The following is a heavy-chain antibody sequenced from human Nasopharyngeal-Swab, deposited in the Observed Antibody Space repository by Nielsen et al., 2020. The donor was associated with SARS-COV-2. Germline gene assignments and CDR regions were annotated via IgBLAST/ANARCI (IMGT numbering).Heavy chain of an antibody. Sequence: SETLSLTCSVSGDSTNSYYCHWIRQAPGKGLEWIGYVHYSGNTNYNPSLKSRVTISVDTSKNQFSLKVTSVTAADTAVYYCARSGGYRGWFDPWGQGTPVTVPS. J-gene: IGHJ5*02. D-gene: IGHD5-12*01. CDR2: VHYSGNT. CDR1: GDSTNSYY. CDR3: ARSGGYRGWFDP. V-gene: IGHV4-59*08.